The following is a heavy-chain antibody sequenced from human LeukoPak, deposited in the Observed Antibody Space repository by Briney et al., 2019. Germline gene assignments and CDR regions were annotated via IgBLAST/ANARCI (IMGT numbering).Heavy chain of an antibody. D-gene: IGHD3-22*01. CDR3: ARGELHYNSSGYSFDY. J-gene: IGHJ4*02. Sequence: SVKVSCKASGGTFSSYAISWVRQAPGQGLEWMGGIIPIFGTANYAQKFQGRVTITTDESTSTAYMELSSLRSEDTAVYYCARGELHYNSSGYSFDYWGQGTLVTVSS. CDR1: GGTFSSYA. CDR2: IIPIFGTA. V-gene: IGHV1-69*05.